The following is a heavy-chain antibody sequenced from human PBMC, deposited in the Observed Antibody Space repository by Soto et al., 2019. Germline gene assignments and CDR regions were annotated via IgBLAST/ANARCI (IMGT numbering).Heavy chain of an antibody. D-gene: IGHD1-26*01. V-gene: IGHV3-30*18. Sequence: GGSLRLSCEASGFTFSGYGMHWVRQAPGKGLEWVAVISYYGTNEYYEDSVKGRFTISRDNSKNTLYLQMNSLRIEDTAVYFCAKADPRGRYSLDYLGQGSQVTVSS. J-gene: IGHJ4*02. CDR3: AKADPRGRYSLDY. CDR2: ISYYGTNE. CDR1: GFTFSGYG.